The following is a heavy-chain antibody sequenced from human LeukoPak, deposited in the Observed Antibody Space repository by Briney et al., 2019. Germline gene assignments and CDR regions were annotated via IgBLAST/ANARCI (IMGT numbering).Heavy chain of an antibody. CDR3: ARGSGVGATFGY. Sequence: ASVKVSCKASGYTFTSYDIHWVRPATGQGLEWMGWMNPNSGNTGYAQKFQGRVTMTRNTSISTAYMELSSLRSEDTAVYYCARGSGVGATFGYWGQGTLVTVSS. CDR1: GYTFTSYD. CDR2: MNPNSGNT. J-gene: IGHJ4*02. D-gene: IGHD1-26*01. V-gene: IGHV1-8*01.